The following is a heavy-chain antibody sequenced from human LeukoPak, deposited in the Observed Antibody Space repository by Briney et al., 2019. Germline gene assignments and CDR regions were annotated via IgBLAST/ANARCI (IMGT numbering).Heavy chain of an antibody. V-gene: IGHV3-64D*09. CDR1: GFTFSNYP. Sequence: GGSLRLSCSVSGFTFSNYPMHWVRQTPGKELEYVSAISSNGGGTYYADSVKGSFIISRDNSKNTLYLQTSSLRAEDTAVFFCVKSIAVTGNFEYWGQGTLVTVSS. J-gene: IGHJ4*02. CDR2: ISSNGGGT. D-gene: IGHD6-19*01. CDR3: VKSIAVTGNFEY.